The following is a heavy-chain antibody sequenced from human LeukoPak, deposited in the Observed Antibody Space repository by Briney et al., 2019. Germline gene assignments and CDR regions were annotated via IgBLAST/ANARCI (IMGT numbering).Heavy chain of an antibody. Sequence: SVKVSCKASGGTFSSYAISWVRQAPGQGLEWMGGIIPIFGTANCAQTFQGRVTITADESTSTAYMELSSLRSEDTAVYYCARGAQLRYFDWLLSPWGQGTLVTVSS. CDR2: IIPIFGTA. D-gene: IGHD3-9*01. CDR1: GGTFSSYA. V-gene: IGHV1-69*01. J-gene: IGHJ5*02. CDR3: ARGAQLRYFDWLLSP.